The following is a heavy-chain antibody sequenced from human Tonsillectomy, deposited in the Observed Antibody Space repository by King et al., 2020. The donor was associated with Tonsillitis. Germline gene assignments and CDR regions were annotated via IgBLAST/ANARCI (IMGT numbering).Heavy chain of an antibody. V-gene: IGHV4-39*01. Sequence: QLQLQESGPGLVKPSETLSLTCTVSGGSISSSSYYWGWIRQPPGKGLEWIGTIYYSGSTYYNPSLKSRVTISVDTSKNQFSLKLSSVTAADTAVYYCARLRYGSGGQVDYWGQGTLVTVSS. CDR2: IYYSGST. J-gene: IGHJ4*02. CDR1: GGSISSSSYY. CDR3: ARLRYGSGGQVDY. D-gene: IGHD3-10*01.